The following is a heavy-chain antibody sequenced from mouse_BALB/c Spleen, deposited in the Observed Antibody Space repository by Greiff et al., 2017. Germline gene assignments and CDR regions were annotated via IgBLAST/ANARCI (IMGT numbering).Heavy chain of an antibody. V-gene: IGHV5-6-4*01. CDR1: GFTFSSYT. CDR2: ISSGGSYT. J-gene: IGHJ4*01. D-gene: IGHD3-3*01. CDR3: TRLGYLEAMDY. Sequence: EVQLVESGGGLVKPGGSLKLSCAASGFTFSSYTMSWVRQTPEKRLEWVATISSGGSYTYYPDSVKGRFTISRDNAKNTLYLQMSSLKSEDTAMYYCTRLGYLEAMDYWGQGTSVTVSS.